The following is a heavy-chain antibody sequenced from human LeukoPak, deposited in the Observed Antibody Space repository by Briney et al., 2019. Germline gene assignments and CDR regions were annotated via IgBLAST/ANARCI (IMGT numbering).Heavy chain of an antibody. J-gene: IGHJ4*02. V-gene: IGHV4-59*01. CDR1: GGSISSYY. Sequence: SETLSLTCTVSGGSISSYYWSWIRQPPGKGLEWIGYIYYSGSTNYNPSLKSRVTISVDTSKNQFSLKLSSVTAADTAVYYCARDYGDFFDYWGQGTLVTVSS. CDR2: IYYSGST. CDR3: ARDYGDFFDY. D-gene: IGHD4-17*01.